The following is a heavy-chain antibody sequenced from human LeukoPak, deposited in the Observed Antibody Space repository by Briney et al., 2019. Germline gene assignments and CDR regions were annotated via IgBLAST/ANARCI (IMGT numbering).Heavy chain of an antibody. J-gene: IGHJ6*02. CDR2: INTGNGDT. V-gene: IGHV1-3*04. Sequence: ASVKVSCKASGYTFTSFAMYWVRQAPGQRLECMGWINTGNGDTKYSQKFQGRVTITRDTSASTAYMELSSLRSEDTAVYYCATDRPYYYYGMDVWGQGTTVTVSS. CDR1: GYTFTSFA. CDR3: ATDRPYYYYGMDV.